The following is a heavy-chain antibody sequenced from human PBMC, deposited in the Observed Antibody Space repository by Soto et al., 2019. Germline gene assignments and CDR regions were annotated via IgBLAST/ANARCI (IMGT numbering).Heavy chain of an antibody. CDR2: VSHDGRNT. J-gene: IGHJ4*02. CDR1: GFTFSDYA. Sequence: VQLVESGGGVVQPGRSLRLSCAASGFTFSDYAMHWVRQAPGKGLEWVAVVSHDGRNTHYADSVEGRFTISRDSSKNMVSLEMTSLRAEDTAVYYWAKGGRQWLVKSDFNYWGQGALVTVSS. V-gene: IGHV3-30*18. D-gene: IGHD6-19*01. CDR3: AKGGRQWLVKSDFNY.